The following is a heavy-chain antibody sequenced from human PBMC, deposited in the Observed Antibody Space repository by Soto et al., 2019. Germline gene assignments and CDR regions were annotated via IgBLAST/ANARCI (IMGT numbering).Heavy chain of an antibody. CDR2: ITTTGDT. CDR3: ARELHGGSYGMDV. Sequence: GGSLRLSCAASGFTFSNYDMHWVRQVTGKGLEWVSGITTTGDTYYAGSVKGRFTISREKAKNSLYLQMNSLSAGDTAVYYCARELHGGSYGMDVWGQGTTVTVSS. J-gene: IGHJ6*02. CDR1: GFTFSNYD. V-gene: IGHV3-13*01.